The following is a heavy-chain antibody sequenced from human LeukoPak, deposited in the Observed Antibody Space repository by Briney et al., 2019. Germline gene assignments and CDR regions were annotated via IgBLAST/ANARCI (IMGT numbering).Heavy chain of an antibody. J-gene: IGHJ5*02. CDR3: ARDLGP. CDR1: GFTFSNFW. V-gene: IGHV3-7*01. CDR2: IKQEGSEK. D-gene: IGHD1-26*01. Sequence: PGGSLKLSCAASGFTFSNFWMSWVRQAPGKGLEWVANIKQEGSEKYYADSVKGRFTISRDNAKNSLYLQMNNLRAEDTAVYYCARDLGPLGQGTLVTVSS.